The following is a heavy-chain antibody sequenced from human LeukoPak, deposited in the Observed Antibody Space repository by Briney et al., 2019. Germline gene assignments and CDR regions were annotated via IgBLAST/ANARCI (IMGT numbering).Heavy chain of an antibody. CDR1: GFTFSDYY. CDR2: ISSSSGYI. J-gene: IGHJ4*02. CDR3: ARDLDGGYSGYDSGY. V-gene: IGHV3-11*06. D-gene: IGHD5-12*01. Sequence: GGSPRLSCAASGFTFSDYYMSWIRQAPGMGLEWVSSISSSSGYIYYADSVKGRFTISRDNAKNSLYLQMNSLRAEDTAVYYCARDLDGGYSGYDSGYWGQGTLVTVSS.